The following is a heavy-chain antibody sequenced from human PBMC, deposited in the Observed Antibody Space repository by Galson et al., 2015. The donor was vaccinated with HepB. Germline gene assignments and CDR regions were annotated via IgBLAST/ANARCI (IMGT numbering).Heavy chain of an antibody. Sequence: SLRLSCAASGFTFNNAWMSWVRQAPGKGLEWVGRMRSKKDGGTTDYAAPVKGRFTISRDDSKNMLYLEVNSLKTEDTAVYYCSTHTWGYCSAGVCHAFDNWGQGTLVTVSS. J-gene: IGHJ4*02. D-gene: IGHD2-8*02. V-gene: IGHV3-15*01. CDR1: GFTFNNAW. CDR3: STHTWGYCSAGVCHAFDN. CDR2: MRSKKDGGTT.